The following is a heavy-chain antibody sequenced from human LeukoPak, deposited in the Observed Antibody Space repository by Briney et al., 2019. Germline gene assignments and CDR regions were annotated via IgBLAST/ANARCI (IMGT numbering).Heavy chain of an antibody. V-gene: IGHV3-7*01. D-gene: IGHD5-18*01. CDR2: IKKDRSEK. J-gene: IGHJ4*02. CDR3: ARDLSGIAGYTYGRGIDY. CDR1: GFTFSSHW. Sequence: GGSLRLSCAASGFTFSSHWMSWVRQAPGKGLEWVANIKKDRSEKYYVDAVKGRFTISRDNAKTSLYLQMNSLRAEDTAVYYCARDLSGIAGYTYGRGIDYWGQGTLVTVSS.